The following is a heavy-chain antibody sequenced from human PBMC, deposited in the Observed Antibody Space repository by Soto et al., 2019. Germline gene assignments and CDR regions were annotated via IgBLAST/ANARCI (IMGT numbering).Heavy chain of an antibody. Sequence: QLQLQESGPGLVKPSETLSLTCTVSGGSISSSSYWGWIRQPPGKGPEWIGSIYSIGSTYYYPSLKSRVAVPVDTSKNQFALKRSSVTDADTAVYYCRRSSRYSTDVWGQGTKVTVSS. CDR3: RRSSRYSTDV. CDR2: IYSIGST. D-gene: IGHD6-13*01. V-gene: IGHV4-39*01. J-gene: IGHJ6*02. CDR1: GGSISSSSY.